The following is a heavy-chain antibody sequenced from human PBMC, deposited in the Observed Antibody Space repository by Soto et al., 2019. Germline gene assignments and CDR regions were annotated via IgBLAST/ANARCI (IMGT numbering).Heavy chain of an antibody. CDR1: GFTFSNSW. CDR3: AVNRVEGSSFCSY. V-gene: IGHV3-7*01. CDR2: IKPDGSAK. D-gene: IGHD3-3*01. J-gene: IGHJ4*02. Sequence: GGSLRLSCAASGFTFSNSWMTWVRQAPGKGLEWVANIKPDGSAKFFVDSVKGRFTVSRDNTKNSLYLQMNTLRAEDTAVYYCAVNRVEGSSFCSYWGQGPLVTVSS.